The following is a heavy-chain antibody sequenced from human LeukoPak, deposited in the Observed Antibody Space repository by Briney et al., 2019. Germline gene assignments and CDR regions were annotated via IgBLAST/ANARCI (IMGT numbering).Heavy chain of an antibody. V-gene: IGHV4-59*08. CDR1: VGSISNYY. CDR3: ARLFEDTLTYYGMDV. J-gene: IGHJ6*02. Sequence: SETLSLTCTVSVGSISNYYWNWIRQPPGKGLEWIGYIYYTGSTNYNPSLKSRVTISVDTSKNQFPLKLSSVTAADTAVYYCARLFEDTLTYYGMDVWGQGTTVTVFS. D-gene: IGHD5-18*01. CDR2: IYYTGST.